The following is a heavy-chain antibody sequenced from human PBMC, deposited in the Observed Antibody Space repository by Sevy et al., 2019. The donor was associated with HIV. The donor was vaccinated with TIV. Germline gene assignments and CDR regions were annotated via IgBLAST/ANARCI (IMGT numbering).Heavy chain of an antibody. CDR1: GFTFSSYS. J-gene: IGHJ6*02. CDR3: ARDPGYCSSTSCYLYGIDV. Sequence: GGSLRLSCAASGFTFSSYSMNWVRQAPGKGLEWVSYISSSISTIYYADSVKGRFTISRDNAKNSLYLQMNSLRDEDTAVYYCARDPGYCSSTSCYLYGIDVWGQGTTVTVSS. CDR2: ISSSISTI. D-gene: IGHD2-2*01. V-gene: IGHV3-48*02.